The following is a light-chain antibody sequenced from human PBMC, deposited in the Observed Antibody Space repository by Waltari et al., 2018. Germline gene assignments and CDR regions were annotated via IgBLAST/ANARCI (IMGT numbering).Light chain of an antibody. CDR3: MQALQTPPYT. CDR2: LGS. V-gene: IGKV2-28*01. J-gene: IGKJ2*01. CDR1: RSLLHSNGYNY. Sequence: DIVMTQSPLSLPVTPGEPASISCRPSRSLLHSNGYNYLDWYLQKPGQSPQLLIYLGSNRASGVPDRFSGSGSGTDFTLKISRVEAEDVGVYYCMQALQTPPYTFGQGTKLEIK.